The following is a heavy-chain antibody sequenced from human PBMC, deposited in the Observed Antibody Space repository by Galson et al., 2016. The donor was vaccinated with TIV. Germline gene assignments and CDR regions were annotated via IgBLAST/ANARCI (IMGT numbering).Heavy chain of an antibody. CDR2: INAGNGNT. Sequence: SVKVSCKASGYTFTIYAMHWVRQAPGQRLEWMRWINAGNGNTKHSQKFQGRVTITRDTSASTAYMELSSLRSEDTAVYYCARPPYCGGDCYKYDSWGQGTLVAVSS. CDR3: ARPPYCGGDCYKYDS. D-gene: IGHD2-21*01. V-gene: IGHV1-3*01. J-gene: IGHJ4*02. CDR1: GYTFTIYA.